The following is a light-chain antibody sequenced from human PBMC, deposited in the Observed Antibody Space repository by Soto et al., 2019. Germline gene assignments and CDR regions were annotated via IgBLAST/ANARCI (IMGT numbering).Light chain of an antibody. J-gene: IGKJ4*01. CDR1: QSVSSS. V-gene: IGKV3-11*01. Sequence: DIVLTQSPATLSLSPGERATLSCRASQSVSSSLAWYQQKPGQTPRLLIYDASNRATGIPARFNGSGSGTDFTLTVSSLEPEDFAVYYCQPRSNWPRTFGGGTKVEIK. CDR3: QPRSNWPRT. CDR2: DAS.